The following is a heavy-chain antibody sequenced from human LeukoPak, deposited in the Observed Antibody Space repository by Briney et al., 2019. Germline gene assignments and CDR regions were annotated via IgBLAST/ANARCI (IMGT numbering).Heavy chain of an antibody. CDR2: INPNSGGT. Sequence: ASVKVSCKASGYTFTGYYMHWVRQAPGQGLEWMGWINPNSGGTKYVQKVQGRVTMTRETAISTAYMELSRLKSDDTAVYYCARDADYGDYRFDYWGQGTLVTVSS. J-gene: IGHJ4*02. D-gene: IGHD4-17*01. V-gene: IGHV1-2*02. CDR1: GYTFTGYY. CDR3: ARDADYGDYRFDY.